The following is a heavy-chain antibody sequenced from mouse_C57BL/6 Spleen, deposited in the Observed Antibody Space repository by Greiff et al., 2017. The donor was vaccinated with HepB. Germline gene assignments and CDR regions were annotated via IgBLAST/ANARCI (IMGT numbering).Heavy chain of an antibody. CDR1: GYTFTSYW. V-gene: IGHV1-69*01. CDR3: ARSNDDYYVGYAMDY. D-gene: IGHD2-3*01. Sequence: QVQLQQPGAELVMPGASVKLSCKASGYTFTSYWMHWVKQRPGQGLEWIGEIDPSDSYTNYNQKFKGKSTMTVDTSSSTAYMQLSILTSEDSAVYYYARSNDDYYVGYAMDYWGQGTSVTVSS. J-gene: IGHJ4*01. CDR2: IDPSDSYT.